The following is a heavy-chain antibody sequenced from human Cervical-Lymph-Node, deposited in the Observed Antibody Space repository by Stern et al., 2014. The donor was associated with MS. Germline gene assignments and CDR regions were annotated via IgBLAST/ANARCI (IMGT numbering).Heavy chain of an antibody. CDR3: ARHQTDYKGRDYYYYGMDV. D-gene: IGHD4-11*01. CDR2: IYPGDSDT. J-gene: IGHJ6*02. V-gene: IGHV5-51*01. CDR1: GYSFTSHW. Sequence: VQLVESGAEVKKPGESLKISCKGSGYSFTSHWIGWVRQMPGKGLEWMGMIYPGDSDTRYSTSFQGPVPLSADKSISTAYLQWSSLKASDTAIYYCARHQTDYKGRDYYYYGMDVWGQGTTVTVS.